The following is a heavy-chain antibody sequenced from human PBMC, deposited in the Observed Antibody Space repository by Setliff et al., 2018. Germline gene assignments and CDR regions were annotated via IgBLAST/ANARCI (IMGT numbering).Heavy chain of an antibody. Sequence: SVKVSCKASGATFSSYGISWVRQAPGQGLEWMGGTIPLFGTTDYAQKFQGRLTIITDESTNTAFMQLSSLRSDDTAVYYCVREGVDSRSSTDYRYYMDVWGKGTTVTVSS. CDR1: GATFSSYG. D-gene: IGHD3-22*01. CDR3: VREGVDSRSSTDYRYYMDV. V-gene: IGHV1-69*05. J-gene: IGHJ6*03. CDR2: TIPLFGTT.